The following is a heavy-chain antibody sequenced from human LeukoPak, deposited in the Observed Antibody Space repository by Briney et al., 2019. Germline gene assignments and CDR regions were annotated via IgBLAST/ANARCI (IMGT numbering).Heavy chain of an antibody. V-gene: IGHV3-74*01. J-gene: IGHJ4*02. Sequence: SGGSLRLSCAASGFTFNKYWMHWVRQAPGKGLVWVSRINIDDTSISYADSVKGRFTISRDNAKKTLYLQMNSLRAEDTAVYYCAGIGATATHIDYWGQGTLATVSS. CDR1: GFTFNKYW. D-gene: IGHD6-13*01. CDR3: AGIGATATHIDY. CDR2: INIDDTSI.